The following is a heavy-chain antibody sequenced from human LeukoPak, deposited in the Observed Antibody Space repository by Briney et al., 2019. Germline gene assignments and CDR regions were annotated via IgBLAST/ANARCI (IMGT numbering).Heavy chain of an antibody. CDR3: ARSFTDNFFFEN. Sequence: SETLSLTCTVSGDSISSYYWSWIRQPPGKGLEWIGYIYYSGSTNYNPSLKSRVTISVDTSKNQFSLKLYSVTAADTAVYYCARSFTDNFFFENWGQGTLVTVSS. CDR1: GDSISSYY. V-gene: IGHV4-59*08. D-gene: IGHD1-1*01. J-gene: IGHJ4*02. CDR2: IYYSGST.